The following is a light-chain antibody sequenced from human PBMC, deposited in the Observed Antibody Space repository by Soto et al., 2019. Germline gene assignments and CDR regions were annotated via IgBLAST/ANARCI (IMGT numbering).Light chain of an antibody. Sequence: IQLTQSPSSLSASVGDRVTITCRASQGISSYLAWYQQKPGRAPKLLIYAASTLQTGVPSRFSGSGSGTDFSLTISSLQPEDFATYYCQQLNSYLTFGGGTKVETK. CDR3: QQLNSYLT. V-gene: IGKV1-9*01. CDR1: QGISSY. CDR2: AAS. J-gene: IGKJ4*01.